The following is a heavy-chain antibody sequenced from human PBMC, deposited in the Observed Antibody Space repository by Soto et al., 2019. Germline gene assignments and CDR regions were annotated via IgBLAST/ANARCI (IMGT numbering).Heavy chain of an antibody. D-gene: IGHD1-26*01. CDR1: GFTFSSYS. J-gene: IGHJ6*02. V-gene: IGHV3-21*01. Sequence: EVQLVESGGGLVKPGGSLRLSCAASGFTFSSYSMNWVRQAPGKGLEWVSSISSSSSYIYYADSVNGRFTISRDNAKNSLYLQMNSLRAEDTAVYYCAREAHSGSYYRHYGMDVWGQGTTVTVSS. CDR3: AREAHSGSYYRHYGMDV. CDR2: ISSSSSYI.